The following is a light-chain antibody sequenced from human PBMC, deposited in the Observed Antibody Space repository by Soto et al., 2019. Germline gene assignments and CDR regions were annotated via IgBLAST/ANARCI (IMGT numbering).Light chain of an antibody. Sequence: QSVLKQPPSVSGAPGHRGTISRTGSSSNIGAGFDVHWYHKIAGTTRKLLIYGNSNRHSGVPDRFSGSKSGTSASLALNGLQYEDEAHYYCQSYDNSLSGSWVFGGGTKVTVL. J-gene: IGLJ3*02. CDR2: GNS. CDR3: QSYDNSLSGSWV. V-gene: IGLV1-40*01. CDR1: SSNIGAGFD.